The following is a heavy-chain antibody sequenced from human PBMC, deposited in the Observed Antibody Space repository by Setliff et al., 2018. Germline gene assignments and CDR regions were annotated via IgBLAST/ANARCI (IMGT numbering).Heavy chain of an antibody. V-gene: IGHV4-61*09. CDR1: GDSISSGSYY. Sequence: TSETLSLTCTVSGDSISSGSYYWTWIRQPAGKGLEWIGHFHTGGSTNYNRSLRSRVSISVDTSKNQFSLKLRSVTAADTATYYCARAGPTVTFFRVLVISWWDPWGQGSLVTVSS. CDR2: FHTGGST. CDR3: ARAGPTVTFFRVLVISWWDP. D-gene: IGHD3-3*01. J-gene: IGHJ5*02.